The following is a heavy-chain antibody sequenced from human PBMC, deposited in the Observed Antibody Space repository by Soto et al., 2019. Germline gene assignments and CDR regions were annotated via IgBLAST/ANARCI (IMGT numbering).Heavy chain of an antibody. J-gene: IGHJ3*02. D-gene: IGHD3-16*01. CDR3: ARWGHPAVKAFDI. Sequence: KPSETLSLTCTVSGASANDYYWNWVRQPLGKGLEWIGFIHYTGSRIFNPSLQSRVTMSVDVSQNQFSLRLTSVTAADTAIYYCARWGHPAVKAFDIWGQGTTVTVSS. CDR1: GASANDYY. V-gene: IGHV4-59*02. CDR2: IHYTGSR.